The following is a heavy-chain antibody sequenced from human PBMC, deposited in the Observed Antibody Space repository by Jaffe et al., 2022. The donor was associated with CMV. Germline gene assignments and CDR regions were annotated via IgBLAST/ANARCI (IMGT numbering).Heavy chain of an antibody. Sequence: QVQLVESGGGLVKPGGSLRLSCAASGFTFSDYYMSWIRQAPGKGLEWVSYISSSGSTIYYADSVKGRFTISRDNAKNSLYLQMNSLRAEDTAVYYCARVNDFWSGYYRSHIHRYGMDVWGQGTTVTVSS. J-gene: IGHJ6*02. CDR1: GFTFSDYY. D-gene: IGHD3-3*01. CDR2: ISSSGSTI. CDR3: ARVNDFWSGYYRSHIHRYGMDV. V-gene: IGHV3-11*01.